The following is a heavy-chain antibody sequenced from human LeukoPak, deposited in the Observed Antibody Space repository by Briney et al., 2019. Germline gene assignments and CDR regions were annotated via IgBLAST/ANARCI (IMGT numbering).Heavy chain of an antibody. Sequence: LETLSLTCTVSGGSISSSSYYWGWIRQPPGKGLEWIGSIYYSESTYYNPSLNSRVAISIDTSKNQFSLKVSSVAAADTAVYYCARDLGYGYYFYYYLDVWGKGTTVTVSS. V-gene: IGHV4-39*07. CDR2: IYYSEST. CDR3: ARDLGYGYYFYYYLDV. CDR1: GGSISSSSYY. J-gene: IGHJ6*03. D-gene: IGHD5-18*01.